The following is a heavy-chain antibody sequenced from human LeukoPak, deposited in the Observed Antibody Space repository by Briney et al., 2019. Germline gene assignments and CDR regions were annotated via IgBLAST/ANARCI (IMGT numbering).Heavy chain of an antibody. V-gene: IGHV4-59*01. J-gene: IGHJ3*02. D-gene: IGHD2-2*01. Sequence: PSETLSLTCTVSGGSISSYYWSWIRQPPGKGLEWIGYIYYSGSTNYNPSLKSRVTISVDTSKNQFSLKLSSVTAADTAVYYCARGKRQHIVVVPAARVDAFDIWGQGTMVTVSS. CDR2: IYYSGST. CDR3: ARGKRQHIVVVPAARVDAFDI. CDR1: GGSISSYY.